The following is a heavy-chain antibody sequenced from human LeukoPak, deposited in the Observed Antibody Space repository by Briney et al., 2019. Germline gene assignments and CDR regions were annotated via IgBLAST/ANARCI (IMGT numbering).Heavy chain of an antibody. CDR1: GFTFDDYG. D-gene: IGHD1-26*01. V-gene: IGHV3-20*04. Sequence: GGSLRLSCAASGFTFDDYGMSWVRQAPGKGLEWVSGINWNGGSTGYADSVKGRFTISRDNAKNSLYLQMNSLRAEDTAVYYCAKGGSYQPYYYYYMDVWGKGTTVTVSS. CDR2: INWNGGST. J-gene: IGHJ6*03. CDR3: AKGGSYQPYYYYYMDV.